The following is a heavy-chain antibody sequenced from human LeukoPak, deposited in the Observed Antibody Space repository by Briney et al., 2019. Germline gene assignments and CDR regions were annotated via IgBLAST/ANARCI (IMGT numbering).Heavy chain of an antibody. D-gene: IGHD2-15*01. Sequence: ASVKVSCKASGYSFTSYNINWVRQAPGQGLEWMGWISGYNGNTNYAQKLQGRVTMTRDTSTSTVYMELSSLRSEDTAVYYCAREGGGGSTYYFDYWGQGTLVTVSS. CDR2: ISGYNGNT. CDR1: GYSFTSYN. V-gene: IGHV1-18*01. J-gene: IGHJ4*02. CDR3: AREGGGGSTYYFDY.